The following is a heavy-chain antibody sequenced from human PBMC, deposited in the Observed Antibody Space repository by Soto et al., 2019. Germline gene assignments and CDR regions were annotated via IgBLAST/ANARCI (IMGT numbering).Heavy chain of an antibody. CDR1: GAPITNNY. Sequence: SDTLSLTSPFSGAPITNNYWSWIRQAPGKGLEWIGYIYYSGSTTYNPSLKSRVTMSADTSKDQFSLKLNSVTAADTAVYYCARDAGGPSAHRGPGILVTVSS. CDR3: ARDAGGPSAH. J-gene: IGHJ4*01. D-gene: IGHD2-15*01. CDR2: IYYSGST. V-gene: IGHV4-59*01.